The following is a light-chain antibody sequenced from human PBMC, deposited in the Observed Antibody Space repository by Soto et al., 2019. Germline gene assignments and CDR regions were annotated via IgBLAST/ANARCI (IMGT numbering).Light chain of an antibody. CDR3: CSYTSSRTLV. CDR1: SGDVGGYNF. V-gene: IGLV2-11*01. J-gene: IGLJ2*01. CDR2: DVS. Sequence: QSALTQPRSVSGSPGQSVTISCTGTSGDVGGYNFVSWYQQHPGKAPTLMIFDVSQRPSGVPDRFSGSKSGNTASLTISGLQADDEADYYCCSYTSSRTLVFGGGTQLTVL.